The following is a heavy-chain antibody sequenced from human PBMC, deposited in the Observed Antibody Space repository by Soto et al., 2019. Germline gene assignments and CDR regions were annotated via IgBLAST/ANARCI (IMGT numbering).Heavy chain of an antibody. CDR3: EKDRDLGYSYGNAFEY. Sequence: QVQLVESGGGVIQPGRSLRLSCAASGFTFSSYGLHWGRQAPGKGLEWVAVISYDRNNKYYADSVKGRLTISRDKSKNTLYLQIISLRAEDTAVYYCEKDRDLGYSYGNAFEYWGKGTMGTFSA. CDR1: GFTFSSYG. J-gene: IGHJ4*02. V-gene: IGHV3-30*18. CDR2: ISYDRNNK. D-gene: IGHD5-18*01.